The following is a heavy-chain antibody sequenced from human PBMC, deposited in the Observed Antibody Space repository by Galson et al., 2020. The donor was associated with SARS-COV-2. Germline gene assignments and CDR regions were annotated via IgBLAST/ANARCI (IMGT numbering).Heavy chain of an antibody. Sequence: ETSETLSLTCTVSGGSISSYYWSWIRQPPGKGLEWMGYIYYSGSTNYNPSLKSRVTISVDTSKNQFSLKLSSVTAADTAVYYCARDNAGGMDVWGQGTTVTVSS. CDR2: IYYSGST. CDR1: GGSISSYY. J-gene: IGHJ6*02. V-gene: IGHV4-59*01. CDR3: ARDNAGGMDV.